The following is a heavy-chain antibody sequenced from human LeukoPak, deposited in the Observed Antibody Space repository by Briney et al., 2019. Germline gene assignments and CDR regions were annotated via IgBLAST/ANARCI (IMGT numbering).Heavy chain of an antibody. V-gene: IGHV3-21*01. D-gene: IGHD6-19*01. CDR3: ARGWLDAFDI. Sequence: PGGSLRLSCAASGFTFSSYSMNWVRQAPGKGLEWASSISSSSSYIYYADSVKGRFTISRDNAKNSLYLQMNSLRAEDTAVYYCARGWLDAFDIWGQGTMVTVSS. CDR1: GFTFSSYS. J-gene: IGHJ3*02. CDR2: ISSSSSYI.